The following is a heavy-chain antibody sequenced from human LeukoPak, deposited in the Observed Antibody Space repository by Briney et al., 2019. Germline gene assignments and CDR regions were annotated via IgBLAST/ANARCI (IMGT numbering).Heavy chain of an antibody. V-gene: IGHV3-30*04. CDR3: ARDGGYTGGWTYGAGDY. D-gene: IGHD2-8*02. CDR2: ISNDGNEK. Sequence: GGSLRLSCAASGFTFSAYVMHWVRQAPGKGLECVAVISNDGNEKYYADSVKGRFSISRDNSKNTLYLQMSSLRTEDTAVYYCARDGGYTGGWTYGAGDYWGQGNLVTGSS. CDR1: GFTFSAYV. J-gene: IGHJ4*01.